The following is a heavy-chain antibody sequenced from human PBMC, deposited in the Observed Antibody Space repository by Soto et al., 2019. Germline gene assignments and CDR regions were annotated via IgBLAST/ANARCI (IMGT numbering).Heavy chain of an antibody. J-gene: IGHJ4*02. CDR2: IYPGDSDA. CDR3: ARQADYNILTGYFYYFDY. Sequence: GESLKISCKASGYTFTDYWIGWVRQMPGKGLEWMGIIYPGDSDARYSPSFQGQVTISVDTSINTAFLRWNSLTSSDTAMYYCARQADYNILTGYFYYFDYSGQGFLVTVSS. CDR1: GYTFTDYW. V-gene: IGHV5-51*01. D-gene: IGHD3-9*01.